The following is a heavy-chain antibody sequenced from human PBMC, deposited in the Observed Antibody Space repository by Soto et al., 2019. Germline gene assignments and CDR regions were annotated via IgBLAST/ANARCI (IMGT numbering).Heavy chain of an antibody. D-gene: IGHD6-6*01. CDR1: GFTFRSYS. Sequence: GGSLRLSCAASGFTFRSYSMNCVRQAPEKGLEWVSYISSSSSTIYYADSVKGRFTISRDNAKNSLYLQMNSLRDEDTAVYYCARPEYSSSSYGMDVWGQVTTVTVSS. V-gene: IGHV3-48*02. J-gene: IGHJ6*02. CDR3: ARPEYSSSSYGMDV. CDR2: ISSSSSTI.